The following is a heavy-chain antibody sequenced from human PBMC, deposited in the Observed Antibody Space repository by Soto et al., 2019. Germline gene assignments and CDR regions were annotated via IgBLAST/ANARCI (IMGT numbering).Heavy chain of an antibody. CDR1: GYTLTELS. Sequence: ASVKVSCKVSGYTLTELSMHWVRQAPGKGLEWMGGFDPEDGETIYAPKFQGRVTMTEDTSTDTAYMELSSLRSEDTAVYYCATQVVVRGVIRPDYWGQGTLVTVSS. CDR3: ATQVVVRGVIRPDY. J-gene: IGHJ4*02. V-gene: IGHV1-24*01. CDR2: FDPEDGET. D-gene: IGHD3-10*01.